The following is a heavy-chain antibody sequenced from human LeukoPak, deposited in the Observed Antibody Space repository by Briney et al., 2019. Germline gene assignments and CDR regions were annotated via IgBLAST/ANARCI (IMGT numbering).Heavy chain of an antibody. J-gene: IGHJ4*02. Sequence: PAGSLRLSCAASAFTVRSNYMSWVRQAPGKGLDWASVIHAGGNSHYADSVKGRFTVSRHNSENTAYLQMNSLRPEDTAVYYCASGESAQQVFEYWGQGTLVTVSS. CDR2: IHAGGNS. V-gene: IGHV3-53*04. D-gene: IGHD4-17*01. CDR3: ASGESAQQVFEY. CDR1: AFTVRSNY.